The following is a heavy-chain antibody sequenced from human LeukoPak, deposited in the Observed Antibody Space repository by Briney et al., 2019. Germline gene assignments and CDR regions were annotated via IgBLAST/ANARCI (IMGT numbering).Heavy chain of an antibody. CDR3: TRVGYIDEGIDY. CDR1: GFTFSSYW. CDR2: IKQDGSKK. J-gene: IGHJ4*02. Sequence: GGSLRLSCAASGFTFSSYWMNWARQAPGKGLEWVANIKQDGSKKSYVDSVKGRFTISRDNAKNSLYLQMNSLRAEDTAIYYCTRVGYIDEGIDYWGQETLVTVSS. V-gene: IGHV3-7*04. D-gene: IGHD5-24*01.